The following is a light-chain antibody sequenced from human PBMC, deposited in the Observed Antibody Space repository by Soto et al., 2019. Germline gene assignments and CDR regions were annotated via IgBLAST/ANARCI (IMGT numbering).Light chain of an antibody. J-gene: IGKJ2*01. CDR3: LQSYNLYT. Sequence: DIQMTQSPSSLSASVGDKVTIACRASQSISTYLNWYQQRPGKTPKLLIYAASNLQSGVPSRFSGSGSGTDFTLTITILQPEDFATYYCLQSYNLYTFGQGTKLEIK. V-gene: IGKV1-39*01. CDR1: QSISTY. CDR2: AAS.